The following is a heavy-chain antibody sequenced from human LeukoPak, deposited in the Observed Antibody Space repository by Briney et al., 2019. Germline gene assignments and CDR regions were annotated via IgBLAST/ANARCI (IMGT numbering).Heavy chain of an antibody. CDR2: ISSSSSYI. V-gene: IGHV3-21*01. CDR1: GFTFSSYS. Sequence: GGSLRLSCAASGFTFSSYSMNWVRQAPGKGLEWVSSISSSSSYIYYADSVKGRFTISRDNAKNSLYLQMKSLRAEDTAVYYCALDYYDSSGTRAGGAFDIWGQGTMVTVSS. CDR3: ALDYYDSSGTRAGGAFDI. D-gene: IGHD3-22*01. J-gene: IGHJ3*02.